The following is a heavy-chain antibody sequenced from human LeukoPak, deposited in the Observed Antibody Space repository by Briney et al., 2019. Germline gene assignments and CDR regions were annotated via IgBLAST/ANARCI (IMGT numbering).Heavy chain of an antibody. CDR1: GFTFSDYY. CDR2: ISSSGSTI. J-gene: IGHJ4*02. CDR3: ARADVGRFLEWLLSTNIDY. Sequence: GGSLRLSCAASGFTFSDYYVSWIRQAPGKGLEWVSYISSSGSTIYYADSVKGRFTISRDNAKNSLYLQMNSLRAEDTAVYYCARADVGRFLEWLLSTNIDYWGQGTLVTVSS. V-gene: IGHV3-11*04. D-gene: IGHD3-3*01.